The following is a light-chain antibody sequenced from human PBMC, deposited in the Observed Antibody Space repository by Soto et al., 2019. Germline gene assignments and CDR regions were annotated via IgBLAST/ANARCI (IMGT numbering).Light chain of an antibody. CDR2: NAS. V-gene: IGKV1-12*01. Sequence: DIQLTQSPSPLSASVGDRVAITCRASQHLGSWLTWYQQKPGSAPKLLIFNASSLQSGVPSRFSGSGFGTDFTLTIRSLQPEDFATYYCQQGASFPRTFGGGTKVDIK. CDR3: QQGASFPRT. J-gene: IGKJ4*01. CDR1: QHLGSW.